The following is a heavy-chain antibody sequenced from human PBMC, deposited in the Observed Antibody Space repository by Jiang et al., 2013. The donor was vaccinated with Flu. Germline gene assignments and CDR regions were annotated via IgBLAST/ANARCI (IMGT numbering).Heavy chain of an antibody. V-gene: IGHV4-30-4*07. CDR2: IYYSGST. J-gene: IGHJ3*02. CDR1: GGSISSGGYS. Sequence: GSGLVKPSQTLSLTCAVSGGSISSGGYSWSWIRQPPGKGLEWIGYIYYSGSTYYNPSLKSRVTISVDTSKNQFSLKLSSVTAADTAVYYCARVVTMVRGVIWNAFDIWGQGTMVTVSS. CDR3: ARVVTMVRGVIWNAFDI. D-gene: IGHD3-10*01.